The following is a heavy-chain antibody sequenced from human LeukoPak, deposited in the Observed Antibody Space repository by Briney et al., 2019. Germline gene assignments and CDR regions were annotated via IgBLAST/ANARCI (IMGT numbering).Heavy chain of an antibody. CDR2: IYTSGST. J-gene: IGHJ4*02. CDR1: GGSISSYY. CDR3: ARGITMVRGVIGVRTLTVGGFDY. Sequence: SETLSLTCTVSGGSISSYYWSWIRQPAGKGLEWIGRIYTSGSTNYNPSLKSRVTMSVDTFKNQFSLKLSSVTAADTAVYYCARGITMVRGVIGVRTLTVGGFDYWGQGTLVTVSS. V-gene: IGHV4-4*07. D-gene: IGHD3-10*01.